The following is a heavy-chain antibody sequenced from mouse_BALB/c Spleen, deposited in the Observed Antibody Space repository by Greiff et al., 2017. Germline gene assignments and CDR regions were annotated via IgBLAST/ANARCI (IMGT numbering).Heavy chain of an antibody. CDR3: EGYYYGSSYVDYAMDY. J-gene: IGHJ4*01. CDR1: GYTFTNYW. CDR2: IYPGGGYT. Sequence: VQLQQSGAELVRPGTSVKMSCKAAGYTFTNYWIGWVKQRPGHGLEWIGDIYPGGGYTNYNEKFKGKATLTADTSSSTAYMQLSSLTSEDSAIYYCEGYYYGSSYVDYAMDYWGQGTSVTVSS. V-gene: IGHV1-63*02. D-gene: IGHD1-1*01.